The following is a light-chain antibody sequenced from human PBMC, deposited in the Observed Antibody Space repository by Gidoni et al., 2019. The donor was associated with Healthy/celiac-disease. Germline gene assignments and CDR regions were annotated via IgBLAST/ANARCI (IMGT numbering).Light chain of an antibody. Sequence: DIQMTQSPSSLSASVGDRVTITCRASQSMSSYLNWYQPKPGKAPKLLIYASSSLQSVVPSMFSGSGSGTDFTLTIRSLQPDDFATYYCQQSYSTLWPFGQGTQVEIQ. CDR2: ASS. CDR3: QQSYSTLWP. V-gene: IGKV1-39*01. J-gene: IGKJ1*01. CDR1: QSMSSY.